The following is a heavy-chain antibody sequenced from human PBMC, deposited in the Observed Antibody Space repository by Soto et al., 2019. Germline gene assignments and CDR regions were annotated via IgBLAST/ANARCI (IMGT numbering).Heavy chain of an antibody. CDR1: GGAISSGGYY. Sequence: SSETLSLTCTVSGGAISSGGYYWSWIRQHPGKGLEWIGYIYYSGSTYYNPSLKSRVTISVDTSKNQFSLKLSSVTAADKAVYYCARDLWGFDPWGQGTLVTVSS. V-gene: IGHV4-31*03. CDR2: IYYSGST. D-gene: IGHD3-10*01. J-gene: IGHJ5*02. CDR3: ARDLWGFDP.